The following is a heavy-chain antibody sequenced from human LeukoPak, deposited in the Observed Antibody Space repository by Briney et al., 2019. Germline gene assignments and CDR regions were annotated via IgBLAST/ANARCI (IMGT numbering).Heavy chain of an antibody. CDR3: ARRAGAYSHPYGY. CDR1: GFTFSSYW. D-gene: IGHD4/OR15-4a*01. Sequence: GGSLRLSCAASGFTFSSYWMSWVRQAPGKGLEWVANIKKDGSEKYYVDSVKGRFTISRDNAKTSLYLQMNSLRAEDTAVYYCARRAGAYSHPYGYWGQGTLVTVSS. V-gene: IGHV3-7*03. J-gene: IGHJ4*02. CDR2: IKKDGSEK.